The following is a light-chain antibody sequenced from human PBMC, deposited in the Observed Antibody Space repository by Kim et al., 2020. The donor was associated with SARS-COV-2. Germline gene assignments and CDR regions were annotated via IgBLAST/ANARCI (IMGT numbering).Light chain of an antibody. J-gene: IGKJ1*01. CDR3: QQYSTSSRT. V-gene: IGKV1-5*03. CDR2: KAS. CDR1: QSVSTW. Sequence: DIQMTQSPSTLSASVGDRVTITCRASQSVSTWLAWYQQRPGKAPNLLIYKASTLETGVPSRFSGSGSGTEFTLTISCLQPDDFATYYCQQYSTSSRTFGQGTKVDIK.